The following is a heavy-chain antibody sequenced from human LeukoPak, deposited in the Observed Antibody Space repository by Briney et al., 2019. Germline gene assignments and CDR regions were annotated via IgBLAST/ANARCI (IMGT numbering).Heavy chain of an antibody. CDR1: GFTFSSYS. CDR2: ISSSSSTI. D-gene: IGHD2-2*01. V-gene: IGHV3-48*01. J-gene: IGHJ5*02. CDR3: ARCYVGSSSASCYYSA. Sequence: GGSLRLSCAASGFTFSSYSMNWVRQAPGKGLEWVSYISSSSSTIYYADSVKGRFTISRDNAKNSLYLQMNSLRAEDTAVCYCARCYVGSSSASCYYSAWGQGTLVTVSS.